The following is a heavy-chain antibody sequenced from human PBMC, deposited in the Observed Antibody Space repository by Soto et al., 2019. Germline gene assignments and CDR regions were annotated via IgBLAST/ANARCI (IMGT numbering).Heavy chain of an antibody. Sequence: ASVKVSCKASGYTFTGYYMHWVRQAPGQGLEWMGWINPNSGGTNYAQKFQGRVTMTRDTSISTAYMELSRLRSDDTAVYYCARDPRKWLLAPGWFAPWGQGTLVTVSS. CDR1: GYTFTGYY. J-gene: IGHJ5*02. V-gene: IGHV1-2*02. CDR3: ARDPRKWLLAPGWFAP. D-gene: IGHD3-22*01. CDR2: INPNSGGT.